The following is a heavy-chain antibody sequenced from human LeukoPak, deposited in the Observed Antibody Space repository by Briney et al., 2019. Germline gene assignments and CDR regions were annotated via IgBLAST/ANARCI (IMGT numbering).Heavy chain of an antibody. CDR2: INHSGST. CDR1: GGSFSGYY. V-gene: IGHV4-34*01. Sequence: SETLSLTCAVYGGSFSGYYWSWIRQPPGKGLEWIGEINHSGSTNYNPSLKSRVTISVDTSKNQFSLKLSSVTAADTAVYYCARGPIYGDCADAFDIWGQGTMVTVSS. D-gene: IGHD4-17*01. J-gene: IGHJ3*02. CDR3: ARGPIYGDCADAFDI.